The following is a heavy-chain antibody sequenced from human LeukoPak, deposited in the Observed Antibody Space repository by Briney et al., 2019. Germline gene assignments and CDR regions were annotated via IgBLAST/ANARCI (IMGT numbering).Heavy chain of an antibody. D-gene: IGHD3-22*01. V-gene: IGHV3-74*01. CDR1: GFTFSSYW. CDR2: INSYGSST. Sequence: GSLRLSCAASGFTFSSYWMHWVRQAPGKGLVWVSRINSYGSSTSYADSVKGRFTISRDNAKNTLYLQMNSLRAEDTAVYYCARGDDYYDSSGYYSSGAFDIWGQGTMVTVSS. J-gene: IGHJ3*02. CDR3: ARGDDYYDSSGYYSSGAFDI.